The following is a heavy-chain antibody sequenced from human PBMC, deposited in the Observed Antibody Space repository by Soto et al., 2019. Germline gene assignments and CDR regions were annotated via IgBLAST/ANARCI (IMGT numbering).Heavy chain of an antibody. J-gene: IGHJ6*02. Sequence: GGSLSLSCAASGFNFSDYYMSWIRRAPGRGLEWVSYFSSSGSTIYYADSVKGRFTISRDNAKNSLYLQMNSLRAEDTAVYYCARDRPYYQIVATQFRYYYSGMDVWGQGTTVTVSS. V-gene: IGHV3-11*01. D-gene: IGHD5-12*01. CDR3: ARDRPYYQIVATQFRYYYSGMDV. CDR2: FSSSGSTI. CDR1: GFNFSDYY.